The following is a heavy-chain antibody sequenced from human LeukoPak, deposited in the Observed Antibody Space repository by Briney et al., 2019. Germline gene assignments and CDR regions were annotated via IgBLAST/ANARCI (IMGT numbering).Heavy chain of an antibody. V-gene: IGHV1-2*02. D-gene: IGHD6-19*01. Sequence: ASVKVSCKASGYTFTGYYMHWVRQAPGQGLEWMGWINPNSGGTNYVQKFQGRVTMTRDTSISTAYMELSRLRSDGTAVYYCARGEVVAVAGTNYWGQGTLVTVSS. CDR1: GYTFTGYY. J-gene: IGHJ4*02. CDR2: INPNSGGT. CDR3: ARGEVVAVAGTNY.